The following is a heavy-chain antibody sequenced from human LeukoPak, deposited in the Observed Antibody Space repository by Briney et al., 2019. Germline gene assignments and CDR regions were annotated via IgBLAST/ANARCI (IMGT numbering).Heavy chain of an antibody. Sequence: SETLSLTCTVSGGSISSYYWSWIRQPAGKGLEWIGRIYTSGSTNYNPSLKSRVTISVDTSKNQFSLKLSSVTAADTAVYYCARAPHDYGDYFHFDSWGQGIQVSVSS. CDR3: ARAPHDYGDYFHFDS. D-gene: IGHD4-17*01. J-gene: IGHJ4*02. CDR1: GGSISSYY. CDR2: IYTSGST. V-gene: IGHV4-4*07.